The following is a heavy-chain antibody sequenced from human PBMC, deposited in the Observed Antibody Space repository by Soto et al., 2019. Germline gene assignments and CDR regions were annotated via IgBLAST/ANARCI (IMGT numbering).Heavy chain of an antibody. Sequence: SETLSLTCTVSGGSISSGDYYWGWIRQPPGKGLEWIGYIYYSGSTYYNPSLKSRVTISVDTSKNQFSLKLSSVTAADTAVYYCARTYYYDSSGYYPPLQFDYWGQGTLVTVSS. CDR2: IYYSGST. CDR3: ARTYYYDSSGYYPPLQFDY. J-gene: IGHJ4*02. V-gene: IGHV4-30-4*01. CDR1: GGSISSGDYY. D-gene: IGHD3-22*01.